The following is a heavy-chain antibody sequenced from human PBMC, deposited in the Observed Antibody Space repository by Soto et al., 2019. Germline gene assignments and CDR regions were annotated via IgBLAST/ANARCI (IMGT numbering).Heavy chain of an antibody. CDR1: GYTFFTYG. CDR2: ISTYNGKT. CDR3: ARALVSAAPLVD. V-gene: IGHV1-18*01. J-gene: IGHJ4*02. D-gene: IGHD2-2*01. Sequence: QVQLVQSGAEVKKPGASVKVSCKASGYTFFTYGITWVRQASGQGLEWMGWISTYNGKTIYAQKFQGRVTMTADTSTSTASMELRSLRSGDSAVYYCARALVSAAPLVDWGQGTLVTVSS.